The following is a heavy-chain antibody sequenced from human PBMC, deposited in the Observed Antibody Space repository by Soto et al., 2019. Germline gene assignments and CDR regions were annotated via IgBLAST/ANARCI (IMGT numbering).Heavy chain of an antibody. Sequence: PGGSLRLSCAASGFTFSSYAMSWARQAPGKGLEWVSAISGSGGSTYYADSVKGRFTISRDNSKNTLYLQMNSLRAEDTAVYYCAKVNSYGYYYYYGMDVWGQGTTVTVSS. V-gene: IGHV3-23*01. J-gene: IGHJ6*02. CDR3: AKVNSYGYYYYYGMDV. D-gene: IGHD5-18*01. CDR1: GFTFSSYA. CDR2: ISGSGGST.